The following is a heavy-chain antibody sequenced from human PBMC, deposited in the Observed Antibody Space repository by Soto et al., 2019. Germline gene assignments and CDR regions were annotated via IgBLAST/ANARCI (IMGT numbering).Heavy chain of an antibody. Sequence: QITLKESGPTLVKPTQTLTLTCTFSGFSLSTSGVGVGWIRQPPGKALEWLALIYWDDDKRYSPSLKSRLTITKDTTKNQVVLKMTNLDPVDTANYYCAHRRSYCSGGSYYSGFDYWGQGTLVTVSS. CDR3: AHRRSYCSGGSYYSGFDY. V-gene: IGHV2-5*02. J-gene: IGHJ4*02. CDR2: IYWDDDK. D-gene: IGHD2-15*01. CDR1: GFSLSTSGVG.